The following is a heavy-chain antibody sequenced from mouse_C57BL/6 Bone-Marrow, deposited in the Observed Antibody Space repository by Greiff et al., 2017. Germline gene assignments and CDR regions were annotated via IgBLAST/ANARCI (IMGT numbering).Heavy chain of an antibody. CDR3: ARVGYVDY. CDR2: IDPSDSYT. CDR1: GYTFTSYW. V-gene: IGHV1-59*01. Sequence: QVQLQQPGAELVRPGTSVKLSCKASGYTFTSYWMHWVKQRPGQGLEWIGVIDPSDSYTNYNQKFKGKATLTVDTSSSTAYMQLSILTSEDSAVYYCARVGYVDYWGQGTTLTVSA. J-gene: IGHJ2*01.